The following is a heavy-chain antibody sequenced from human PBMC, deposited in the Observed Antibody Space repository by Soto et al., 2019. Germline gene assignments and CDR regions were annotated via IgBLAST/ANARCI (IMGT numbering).Heavy chain of an antibody. CDR3: GRGGGYNYMDV. J-gene: IGHJ6*03. CDR2: INGDGSIT. Sequence: EVQLVESGGGLVQPGGSLRLPCAASGFTFSSYWMHWVRQAPGKGLVWVSRINGDGSITTYADSVRGRFTISRDNAKNTLYLQRNSLRAEDTAVYYCGRGGGYNYMDVWGKGTTVTVSS. D-gene: IGHD3-3*01. CDR1: GFTFSSYW. V-gene: IGHV3-74*01.